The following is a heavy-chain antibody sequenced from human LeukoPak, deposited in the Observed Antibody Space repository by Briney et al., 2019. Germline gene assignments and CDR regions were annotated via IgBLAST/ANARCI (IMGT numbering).Heavy chain of an antibody. CDR2: IRYDGSNK. CDR3: AKDYDFWSGYYDY. V-gene: IGHV3-30*02. Sequence: PGGSLSLSCAASGFTFSSYGMHWVRQAPGKGLEWVAFIRYDGSNKYYADSVKGRFTISRDNSKNTLYLQMNSLRAEDTAVYYCAKDYDFWSGYYDYWGQGTLVTVSS. CDR1: GFTFSSYG. J-gene: IGHJ4*02. D-gene: IGHD3-3*01.